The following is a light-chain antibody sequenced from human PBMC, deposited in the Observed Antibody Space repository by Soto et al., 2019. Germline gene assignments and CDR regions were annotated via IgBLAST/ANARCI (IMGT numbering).Light chain of an antibody. Sequence: DIQMTQSPSTLSASVAARAAITCRASQSSSSWLAWYQQKRGKAPKLLIYDASTVRSGVPSRFSGGGSGAEFTLTISSLQPDDFATYYCQQYNTYSTFGQGTRLEIK. CDR2: DAS. J-gene: IGKJ5*01. CDR1: QSSSSW. V-gene: IGKV1-5*01. CDR3: QQYNTYST.